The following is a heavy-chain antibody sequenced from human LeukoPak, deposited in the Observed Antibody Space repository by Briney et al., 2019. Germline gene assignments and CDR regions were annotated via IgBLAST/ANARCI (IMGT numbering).Heavy chain of an antibody. CDR1: GYTFTNYY. CDR3: AREGPYSDSSRSRFDY. J-gene: IGHJ4*02. V-gene: IGHV1-46*01. Sequence: ASVKVSFKASGYTFTNYYIHWVRQAPGQGLEWTGIINPSDGSTSYAQKFQGRVTMTRDTSTSTVYMELSSLRSEDTAVYYCAREGPYSDSSRSRFDYWGQGTLVTVSS. D-gene: IGHD6-6*01. CDR2: INPSDGST.